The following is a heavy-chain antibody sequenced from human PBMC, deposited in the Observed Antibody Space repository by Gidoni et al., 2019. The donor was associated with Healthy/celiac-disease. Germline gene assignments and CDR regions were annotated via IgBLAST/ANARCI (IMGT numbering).Heavy chain of an antibody. J-gene: IGHJ4*02. V-gene: IGHV4-34*01. CDR1: GGSFSGYY. CDR3: ARDRSFDY. CDR2: INHSGST. Sequence: QVQLQQWGAGLLKPSETLSLTCAVYGGSFSGYYWSWIRQPPGKGLEWLGEINHSGSTNYNPSLKSRVTISVDTSKNQFSLKLSSVTAADTAVYYCARDRSFDYWGQGTLVTVSS.